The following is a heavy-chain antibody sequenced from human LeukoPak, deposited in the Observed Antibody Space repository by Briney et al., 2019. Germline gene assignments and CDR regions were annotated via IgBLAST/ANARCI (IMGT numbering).Heavy chain of an antibody. CDR2: INAGNGNT. CDR3: ARFLGGSYGMDV. CDR1: GYTFTSYS. Sequence: ASEKVSCKASGYTFTSYSMHWVRQAPGQRLEWMGWINAGNGNTKFSQKFQGRVTITRDTSASTAYMELSSLRSEDTAVYYCARFLGGSYGMDVWGQGTTVTVSS. V-gene: IGHV1-3*01. J-gene: IGHJ6*02. D-gene: IGHD1-26*01.